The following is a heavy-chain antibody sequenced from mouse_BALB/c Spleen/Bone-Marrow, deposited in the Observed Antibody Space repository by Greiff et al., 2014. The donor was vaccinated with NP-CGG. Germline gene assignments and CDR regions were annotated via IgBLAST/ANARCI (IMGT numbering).Heavy chain of an antibody. Sequence: DVMLVESGGGLVQPGGSRKLSCAASGLTFSSFGMHWVRQAPEKGLEWVAYISSGSTAICYADTVKGRFTISRDNPKNTLFLQMTSLRSEDTAMYYCARGGNWDDFDVWGAGATVTVSS. D-gene: IGHD4-1*01. V-gene: IGHV5-17*02. J-gene: IGHJ1*01. CDR3: ARGGNWDDFDV. CDR1: GLTFSSFG. CDR2: ISSGSTAI.